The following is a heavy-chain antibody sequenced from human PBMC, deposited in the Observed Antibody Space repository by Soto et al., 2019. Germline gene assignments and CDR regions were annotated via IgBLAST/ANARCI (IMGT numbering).Heavy chain of an antibody. CDR3: AREIVVSARRFDP. V-gene: IGHV4-31*03. J-gene: IGHJ5*02. CDR2: IYYSGST. CDR1: GASISSGGHY. Sequence: QVQLQESGPGLVKPSQTLSLTCTVSGASISSGGHYWSWIRQHPGKGLEWIGYIYYSGSTYYNPSLNSRVIISVDTSKNQFSLKLNSVTAADTAVYYCAREIVVSARRFDPWGQGTLVTVSS. D-gene: IGHD3-22*01.